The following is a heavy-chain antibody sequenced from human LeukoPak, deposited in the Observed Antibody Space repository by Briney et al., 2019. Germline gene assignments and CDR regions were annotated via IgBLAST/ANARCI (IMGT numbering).Heavy chain of an antibody. Sequence: PSETLPLTCTVSGGSVSSGTYYWNWIRQPPGKGLEWIGYIYHSGSTNYNPSLKSRATISVDTSTNQFSLKLSYVTAADTAVYYCARDEDNSGRYYYYMDVWGKGTTVTVSS. J-gene: IGHJ6*03. CDR1: GGSVSSGTYY. V-gene: IGHV4-61*01. D-gene: IGHD3-22*01. CDR3: ARDEDNSGRYYYYMDV. CDR2: IYHSGST.